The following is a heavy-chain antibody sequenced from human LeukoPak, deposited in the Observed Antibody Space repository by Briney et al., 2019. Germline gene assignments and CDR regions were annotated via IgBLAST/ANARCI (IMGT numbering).Heavy chain of an antibody. V-gene: IGHV3-30*02. Sequence: AGGSLRLSCAASAFTFSSYGMHWVRQAPGKGLEWVAYIQYDRTNEQYAHSVKGRFTISRDNSKNTLYLQMNSLRAEDTAVYYCAKGDDFDYWGQGTLVTVSS. J-gene: IGHJ4*02. CDR2: IQYDRTNE. CDR1: AFTFSSYG. CDR3: AKGDDFDY.